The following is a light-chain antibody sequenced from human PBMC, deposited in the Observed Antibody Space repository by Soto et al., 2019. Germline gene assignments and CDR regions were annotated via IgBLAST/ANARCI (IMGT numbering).Light chain of an antibody. J-gene: IGLJ1*01. V-gene: IGLV2-14*03. Sequence: SPLCQPSSVCGSPGQSISISCTGTISDVCGYNYVSWYQQHPDKAPRLMIYDVSNRPSGVSDRFSGYKSGDTASLTISGLQAEDEADYYCTSFTSRHTYVFGTGTKVTV. CDR2: DVS. CDR1: ISDVCGYNY. CDR3: TSFTSRHTYV.